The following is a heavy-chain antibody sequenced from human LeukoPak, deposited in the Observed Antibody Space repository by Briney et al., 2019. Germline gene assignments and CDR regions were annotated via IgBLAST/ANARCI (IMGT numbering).Heavy chain of an antibody. CDR3: ARDVTHCGGDCYSGDY. CDR2: ISSSSSYI. V-gene: IGHV3-21*01. CDR1: GFTFSSYT. J-gene: IGHJ4*02. D-gene: IGHD2-21*02. Sequence: GGSLRLSCAASGFTFSSYTMNWVRQAPGKGLEWVSSISSSSSYINYADSVKGRFTISRDNAKNSLYLQMNSLGAEDTAVYYCARDVTHCGGDCYSGDYWGQGTLVTVSS.